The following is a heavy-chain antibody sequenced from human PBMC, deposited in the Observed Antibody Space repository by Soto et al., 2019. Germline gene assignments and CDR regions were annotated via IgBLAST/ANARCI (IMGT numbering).Heavy chain of an antibody. V-gene: IGHV3-30*18. CDR2: ISYDGSNK. CDR3: AKDWLSWGSYRHIDY. J-gene: IGHJ4*02. Sequence: QVQLVESGGGVVQPGRSLRLSCAASGFTFSSYGMHWLRQAPGKGLEWVAVISYDGSNKYYADSVKGRFTISRDNSKNTLYLQMNSLRAEDMAVYYCAKDWLSWGSYRHIDYWGQGTLVTVSS. CDR1: GFTFSSYG. D-gene: IGHD3-16*02.